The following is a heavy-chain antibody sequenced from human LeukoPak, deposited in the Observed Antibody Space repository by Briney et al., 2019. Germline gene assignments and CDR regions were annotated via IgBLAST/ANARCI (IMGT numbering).Heavy chain of an antibody. CDR3: ARGLGSSSWYVGV. J-gene: IGHJ4*02. D-gene: IGHD6-13*01. CDR1: GGSISSSSYY. Sequence: PSETLSLTCTASGGSISSSSYYWGWIRQPPGKGLEWIGSIYYSGSTYYNPSLKSRVTISVDTSKNQFSLKLSSVTAADTAVYYCARGLGSSSWYVGVWGQGTLVTVSS. CDR2: IYYSGST. V-gene: IGHV4-39*01.